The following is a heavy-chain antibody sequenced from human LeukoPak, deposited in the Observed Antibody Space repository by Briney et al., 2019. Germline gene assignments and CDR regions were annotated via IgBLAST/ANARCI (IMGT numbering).Heavy chain of an antibody. Sequence: GGSLRLSCAASGFTFSSYAMSWVRQAPGKGLEWVSAISGSGGSTYYADSVKGRFTISRDNSKNTLYLQMNSLRAEDTAVYYCAKIEEYCSSTSCYGTNYWGQGTLVTVPS. CDR1: GFTFSSYA. CDR2: ISGSGGST. D-gene: IGHD2-2*01. J-gene: IGHJ4*02. V-gene: IGHV3-23*01. CDR3: AKIEEYCSSTSCYGTNY.